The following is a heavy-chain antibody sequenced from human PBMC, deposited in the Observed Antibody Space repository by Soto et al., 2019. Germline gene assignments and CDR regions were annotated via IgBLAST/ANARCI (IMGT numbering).Heavy chain of an antibody. Sequence: QLQLQESGPGLVKPSETLSLTCTVSGGSISSSSYYWGWIRQPPGKGLEWIGSIYYSGSTYYNPSLKIRVTISVDTSKNQFSLELSSVTAADTAVYYCARGVMGSSAPFDIWGQGTMVTVSS. J-gene: IGHJ3*02. CDR2: IYYSGST. CDR3: ARGVMGSSAPFDI. D-gene: IGHD6-13*01. V-gene: IGHV4-39*01. CDR1: GGSISSSSYY.